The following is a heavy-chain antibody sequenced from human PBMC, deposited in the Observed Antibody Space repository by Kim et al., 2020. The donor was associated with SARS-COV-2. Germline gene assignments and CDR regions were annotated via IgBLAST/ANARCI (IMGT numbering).Heavy chain of an antibody. CDR1: GYTFTGYY. D-gene: IGHD3-22*01. CDR3: ARTGSRPIRGYYDSSGYYPNTLNWFDP. CDR2: INPNSGGT. V-gene: IGHV1-2*02. J-gene: IGHJ5*02. Sequence: ASVKVSCKASGYTFTGYYMHWVRQAPGQGLEWMGWINPNSGGTNYAQKFQGRVTMTRDTSISTAYMELSRLRSDDTAVYYCARTGSRPIRGYYDSSGYYPNTLNWFDPWGQGTLVTVSS.